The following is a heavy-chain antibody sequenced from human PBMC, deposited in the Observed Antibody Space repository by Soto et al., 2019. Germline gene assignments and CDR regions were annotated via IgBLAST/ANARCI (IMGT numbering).Heavy chain of an antibody. CDR3: TTDSVTMIGVVPSAG. J-gene: IGHJ4*02. CDR2: IKSKTDGGTT. D-gene: IGHD3-22*01. V-gene: IGHV3-15*07. CDR1: GFTFSNAW. Sequence: EVQLVESGGGLVKPGGSLRLSCAASGFTFSNAWMNWVRQAPGKGLEWVGRIKSKTDGGTTDYAAPVKGRFTISRDDSKKTVYLKMNRLKTVDTAVYYCTTDSVTMIGVVPSAGCGQGTLVTVSS.